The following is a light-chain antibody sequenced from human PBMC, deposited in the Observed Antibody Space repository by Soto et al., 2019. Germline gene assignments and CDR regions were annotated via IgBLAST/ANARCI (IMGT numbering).Light chain of an antibody. Sequence: EIVMTQSPATLSVSPGDRVTLSCRAHQSVSTNLAWYQQKPGQAPRLLIHGASTRATGVPARFNGRGSGTEFSLSISSLQSEDFAVYYCQQYDRWRTFGQGTKVDIK. CDR3: QQYDRWRT. CDR2: GAS. V-gene: IGKV3-15*01. J-gene: IGKJ1*01. CDR1: QSVSTN.